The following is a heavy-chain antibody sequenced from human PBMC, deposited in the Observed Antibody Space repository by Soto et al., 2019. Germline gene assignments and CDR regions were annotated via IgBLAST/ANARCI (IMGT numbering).Heavy chain of an antibody. D-gene: IGHD2-21*01. J-gene: IGHJ4*02. V-gene: IGHV3-23*01. Sequence: EVQLLESGGGWVQPGGSLRLSCVASGITFNSSAMSWVRQAPGKGLEWVSAISSSGTRTYYADSVKGRFTISRDNSKNTEYLQMNSLRVEDTALYYCAKRGITPLGVVDHWGQGTLVTVSS. CDR3: AKRGITPLGVVDH. CDR1: GITFNSSA. CDR2: ISSSGTRT.